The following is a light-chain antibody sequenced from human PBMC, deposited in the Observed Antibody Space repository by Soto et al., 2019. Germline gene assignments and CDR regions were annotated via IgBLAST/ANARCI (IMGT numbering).Light chain of an antibody. Sequence: DIQMTQSPSSLSASVGDRVTNTCRASQGIRHYLAWYQQKPGKVPKLLIYEASNLQSGVPSRFSGGGSGTEFTLTISSLQPEDVETYYCQNFDSAPQTLGQGTNVDIK. V-gene: IGKV1-27*01. CDR2: EAS. J-gene: IGKJ1*01. CDR1: QGIRHY. CDR3: QNFDSAPQT.